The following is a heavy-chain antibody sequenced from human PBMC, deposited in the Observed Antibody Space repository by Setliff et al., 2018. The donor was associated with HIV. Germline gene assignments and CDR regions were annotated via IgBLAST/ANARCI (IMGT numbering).Heavy chain of an antibody. D-gene: IGHD3-10*01. CDR2: IYHSGST. Sequence: SETLSLTCTVSGYSISSGYYWGWIRQPPGKGLEWIGSIYHSGSTYYNPSLKSRVTISVDTSKNQFSLKLSSVTAADTAVYYCASAVGDVSDAFDIWGQGTMVTVSS. V-gene: IGHV4-38-2*02. CDR3: ASAVGDVSDAFDI. CDR1: GYSISSGYY. J-gene: IGHJ3*02.